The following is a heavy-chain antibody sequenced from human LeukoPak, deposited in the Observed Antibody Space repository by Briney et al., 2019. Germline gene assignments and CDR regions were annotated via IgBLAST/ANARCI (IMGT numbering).Heavy chain of an antibody. CDR2: ISYDGSNK. CDR1: GFTFSSYA. V-gene: IGHV3-30-3*02. J-gene: IGHJ4*02. CDR3: AKTSRSSWGFFDY. Sequence: QAGGSLRLSCAASGFTFSSYAMHWVRQAPGKGLEWVAVISYDGSNKYYADSVKGRFTISRDSSKNTLYLQMNSLRAEDTAVYYCAKTSRSSWGFFDYCGQGTLVTVSS. D-gene: IGHD6-13*01.